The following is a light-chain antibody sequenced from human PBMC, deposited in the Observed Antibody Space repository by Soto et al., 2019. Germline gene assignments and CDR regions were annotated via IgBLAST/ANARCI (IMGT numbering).Light chain of an antibody. J-gene: IGKJ5*01. Sequence: EIVLAQSPGTLSLSPGERATLSCTASQSVSSSYLAWYQQKPGQAPRRLIYGASSRATGIPDRFSGSGSGTDFTLTISRLEPEDFAVYYCQQYGSSPTFGEGTRL. V-gene: IGKV3-20*01. CDR1: QSVSSSY. CDR2: GAS. CDR3: QQYGSSPT.